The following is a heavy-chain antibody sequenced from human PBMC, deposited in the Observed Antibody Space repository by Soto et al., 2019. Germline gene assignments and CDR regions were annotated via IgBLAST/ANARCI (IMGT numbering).Heavy chain of an antibody. D-gene: IGHD1-26*01. V-gene: IGHV3-30-3*01. Sequence: GGSLRLSCAASGFTFSSYAMHWVRQAPGKGLEWVAVISYDGSNKYYADSVKGRFTISRDNSKNTLYLQMNSLRAEDTAVYYCARGFATLGGEYYFDYWGQGTLVTVSS. J-gene: IGHJ4*02. CDR1: GFTFSSYA. CDR2: ISYDGSNK. CDR3: ARGFATLGGEYYFDY.